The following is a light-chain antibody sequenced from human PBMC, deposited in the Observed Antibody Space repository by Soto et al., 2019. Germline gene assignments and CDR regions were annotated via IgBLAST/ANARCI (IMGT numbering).Light chain of an antibody. J-gene: IGKJ5*01. Sequence: EIVLTQSPATLSLSPGERAALSCRASQSVSSYLAWYQQKPGQAPRLLIHDASNRATGIPARFSGSGSGTDFTLTISSLEPEDFAVYYCQQRSNWLTFGQGTRLEIK. CDR2: DAS. V-gene: IGKV3-11*01. CDR1: QSVSSY. CDR3: QQRSNWLT.